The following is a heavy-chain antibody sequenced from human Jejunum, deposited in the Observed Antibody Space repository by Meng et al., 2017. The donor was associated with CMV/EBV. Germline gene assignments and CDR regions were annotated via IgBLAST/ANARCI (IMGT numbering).Heavy chain of an antibody. D-gene: IGHD2-21*01. Sequence: GASGFPFNTYSVSWVRLAPGEGLEWVSAISSGSAYIYYADSVSGRFTISRDNAKNSLYLQMNSLGAEDTAVYYCATKGIARHFDYWGQGTLVTVSS. V-gene: IGHV3-21*01. CDR2: ISSGSAYI. J-gene: IGHJ4*02. CDR1: GFPFNTYS. CDR3: ATKGIARHFDY.